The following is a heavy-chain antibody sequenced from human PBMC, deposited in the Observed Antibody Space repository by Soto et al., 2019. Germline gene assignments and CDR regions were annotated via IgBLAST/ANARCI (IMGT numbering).Heavy chain of an antibody. V-gene: IGHV1-2*02. CDR3: TTEMRHTSGWYGAFDI. J-gene: IGHJ3*02. D-gene: IGHD6-19*01. CDR1: GYTFTDYY. Sequence: ASVKVSCKASGYTFTDYYLHWVRQAPGQGLEWMGWINPNNGGTVSSQKFQGRVTVTRDTSITTAYMELNSLNTEDTAVYFCTTEMRHTSGWYGAFDIWGQGTTVTVSS. CDR2: INPNNGGT.